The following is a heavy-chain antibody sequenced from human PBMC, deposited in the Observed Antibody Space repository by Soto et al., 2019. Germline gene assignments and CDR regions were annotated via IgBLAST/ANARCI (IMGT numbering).Heavy chain of an antibody. CDR3: ARAAQPRDYYYGMDV. Sequence: QVQLVQSGAEVKKPGSSVKVSCKASGGTFSSYGISWVRQAPGQGVEWMGGIIPIFGTANYAQKFQGRVTITADESTSTAYMELSSLRSEDTAVYYSARAAQPRDYYYGMDVWGQGTTVTVSS. CDR1: GGTFSSYG. J-gene: IGHJ6*02. CDR2: IIPIFGTA. V-gene: IGHV1-69*12.